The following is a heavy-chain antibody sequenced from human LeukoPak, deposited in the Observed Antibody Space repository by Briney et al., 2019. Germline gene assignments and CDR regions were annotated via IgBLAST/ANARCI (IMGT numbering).Heavy chain of an antibody. D-gene: IGHD2-2*02. CDR3: ATAPILRGEGGEHYKYGMDV. V-gene: IGHV4-4*02. Sequence: PSETLSLTCAVSVGSISSGNWWSWVRQSPGKGLEWIGEIYHNWTPNYSPSLKSRVTISADTFKNHFSLKLTSLTAADTAVYYCATAPILRGEGGEHYKYGMDVWGQGTTVIVSS. CDR1: VGSISSGNW. CDR2: IYHNWTP. J-gene: IGHJ6*02.